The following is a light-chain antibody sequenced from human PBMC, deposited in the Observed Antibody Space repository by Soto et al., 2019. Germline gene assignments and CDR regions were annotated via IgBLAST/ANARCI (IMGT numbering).Light chain of an antibody. CDR2: DAS. CDR3: SSYTSSSTGV. CDR1: SSDVGGYNY. J-gene: IGLJ2*01. V-gene: IGLV2-14*01. Sequence: QSALTQPASVSGSPGQSITISCTGTSSDVGGYNYVSWYQQHPGKAPKLMIYDASNRPSGVSNRFSGSKSGNTASLTISGLQAEDEADYYCSSYTSSSTGVFGGGTKVTVL.